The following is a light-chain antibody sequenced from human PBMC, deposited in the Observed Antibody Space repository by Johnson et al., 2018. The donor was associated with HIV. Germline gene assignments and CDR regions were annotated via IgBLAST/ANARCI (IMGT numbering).Light chain of an antibody. J-gene: IGLJ1*01. CDR2: DNN. CDR3: GTWDTSLSAGV. CDR1: SSNIGNHY. V-gene: IGLV1-51*01. Sequence: QSVLTQPPSVSAAPGQKVTISCSGTSSNIGNHYVSWYQLLPGTAPKLLIYDNNQRPSGIPDRFSVSKSGTSATLGITGLQTGDEADYYCGTWDTSLSAGVFGAGTNVTGL.